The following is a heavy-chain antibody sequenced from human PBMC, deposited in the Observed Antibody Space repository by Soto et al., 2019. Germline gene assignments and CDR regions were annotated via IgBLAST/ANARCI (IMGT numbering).Heavy chain of an antibody. J-gene: IGHJ3*02. CDR1: GGSIISGGYS. V-gene: IGHV4-30-2*01. CDR2: IYEGGNT. CDR3: VRRSPEDAFDI. Sequence: SETLSLTCAVSGGSIISGGYSWSWIRQPPGKGLQWVGHIYEGGNTYYTPSLESRVAISTDKSKNQFSLRLSSVTAADTAVYYCVRRSPEDAFDIWGQGTMVTVSS.